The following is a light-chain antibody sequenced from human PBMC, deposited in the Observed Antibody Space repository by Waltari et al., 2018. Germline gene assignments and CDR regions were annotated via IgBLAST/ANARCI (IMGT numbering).Light chain of an antibody. V-gene: IGKV4-1*01. Sequence: DIVMTQSPDSLAVSLGERATINCKSRQSILSSSTNKNYLAWYQQKPGQPPNLLIYWASTRESGVPDRFSGSGSGTDFTLTISSLQAEDVAVYYCQQYYDSPLTFGGGTKVEIK. J-gene: IGKJ4*01. CDR2: WAS. CDR1: QSILSSSTNKNY. CDR3: QQYYDSPLT.